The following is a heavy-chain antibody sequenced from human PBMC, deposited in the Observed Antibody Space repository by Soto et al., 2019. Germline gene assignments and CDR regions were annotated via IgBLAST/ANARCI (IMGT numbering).Heavy chain of an antibody. V-gene: IGHV3-7*03. CDR1: GFRFRDYW. CDR3: AAYCYTMTCTHFHGYS. J-gene: IGHJ5*02. CDR2: IKQDESDK. D-gene: IGHD3-16*02. Sequence: GGSLRLSCAVSGFRFRDYWMSWVRQAPGKGLEWVANIKQDESDKYYVDSVKGRFTISRDNAKNALYLQMNSLRVEDTAVYYCAAYCYTMTCTHFHGYSWGQGTQVTV.